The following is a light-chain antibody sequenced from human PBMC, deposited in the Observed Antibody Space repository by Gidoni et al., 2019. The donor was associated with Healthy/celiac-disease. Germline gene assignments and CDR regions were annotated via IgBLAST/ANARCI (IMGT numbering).Light chain of an antibody. Sequence: DIQMTQSPSSLSASVGDRVTITCRASQGISSDLGWYQQKPGKAPKRLIYAASSLQSGVPSRFSGSGSGTEFTLTISRLQPEDFAIYYCLQYNSYPLTFGGGTKVEIK. V-gene: IGKV1-17*01. CDR1: QGISSD. CDR3: LQYNSYPLT. J-gene: IGKJ4*01. CDR2: AAS.